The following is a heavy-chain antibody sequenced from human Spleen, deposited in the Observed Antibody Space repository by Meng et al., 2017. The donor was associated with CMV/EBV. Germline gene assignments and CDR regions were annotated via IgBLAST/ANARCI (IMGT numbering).Heavy chain of an antibody. J-gene: IGHJ4*02. D-gene: IGHD3-3*01. CDR3: ARHYNGAGYLEWFFDY. Sequence: KVSCKAAGYSFTNYWIGWVRQMPGKGLEWMGITNPGDSEIQYSPSFQGQVTISADKSINTAYLQWGSLRASDTAMYYCARHYNGAGYLEWFFDYWGQGTLVTVSS. V-gene: IGHV5-51*01. CDR1: GYSFTNYW. CDR2: TNPGDSEI.